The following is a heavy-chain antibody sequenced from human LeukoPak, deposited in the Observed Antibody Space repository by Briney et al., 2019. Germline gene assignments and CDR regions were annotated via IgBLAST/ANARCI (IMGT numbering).Heavy chain of an antibody. J-gene: IGHJ4*02. CDR3: AKAPTVTTFDYFDY. D-gene: IGHD4-17*01. V-gene: IGHV3-30*02. CDR2: IRYDGSNK. CDR1: GFTFSSYG. Sequence: GGSLRLSCAASGFTFSSYGMHWVRQAPGKGLEWVAFIRYDGSNKYYADSVRGRFTISRDNSKNTLYLQMNSLRAEDTAVYYCAKAPTVTTFDYFDYWGQGTLVTVSS.